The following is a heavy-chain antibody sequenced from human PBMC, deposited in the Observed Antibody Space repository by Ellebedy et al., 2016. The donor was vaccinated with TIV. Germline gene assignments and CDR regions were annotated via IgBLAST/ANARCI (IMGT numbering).Heavy chain of an antibody. J-gene: IGHJ4*02. Sequence: MPGGSLRLSCTVSGGSVSSGNYYWSWIRQPPGKGLEWIGEINHSGYTNYNPSLKSRVTISVDTSRNQLSLNLTSVTAADTAVYYCARSSGYYSVYADWGQGTLVTVSS. V-gene: IGHV4-39*01. D-gene: IGHD3-22*01. CDR1: GGSVSSGNYY. CDR3: ARSSGYYSVYAD. CDR2: INHSGYT.